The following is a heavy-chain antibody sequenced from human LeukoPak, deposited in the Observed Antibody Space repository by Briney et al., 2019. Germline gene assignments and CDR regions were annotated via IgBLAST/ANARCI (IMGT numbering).Heavy chain of an antibody. Sequence: GGSLRLSCAASGFTFSSYAMSWVRQAPGKGLEWVSAISGSGGSTYYADSVKGRFTISRDNSKNTLYLQMNSLRAEDTAVYYCARDDPDVLLWFGEPPDAFDIWGQGTMVTVSS. CDR3: ARDDPDVLLWFGEPPDAFDI. J-gene: IGHJ3*02. CDR1: GFTFSSYA. CDR2: ISGSGGST. V-gene: IGHV3-23*01. D-gene: IGHD3-10*01.